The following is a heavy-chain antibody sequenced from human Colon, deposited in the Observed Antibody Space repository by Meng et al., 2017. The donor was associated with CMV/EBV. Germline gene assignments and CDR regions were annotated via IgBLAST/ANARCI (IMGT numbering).Heavy chain of an antibody. CDR3: ARARYCSGGACFLPDY. Sequence: ASVKVSCKASGYTFSDYGVTWVRQVPGRGLECLGWISAEHGDTNYAQNLQGRVTMTTDTSSNTAYMELRSLRSDDTAVYFCARARYCSGGACFLPDYWGQGTLVTVSS. D-gene: IGHD2-15*01. V-gene: IGHV1-18*01. CDR1: GYTFSDYG. J-gene: IGHJ4*02. CDR2: ISAEHGDT.